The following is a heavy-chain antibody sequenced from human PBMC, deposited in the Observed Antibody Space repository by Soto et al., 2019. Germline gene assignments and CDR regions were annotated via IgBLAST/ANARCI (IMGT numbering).Heavy chain of an antibody. CDR1: GFSFSNYG. Sequence: VQLLESGGGLVQPGGSLRLSCATSGFSFSNYGMNWVRQAPGKGLEWVSGITKTGRSTFIADSVRGRFTISRDNLKNIMYLQMNSVRVDDTALYYCTKDAEAYDFAFDKWGQGTMVTVTS. V-gene: IGHV3-23*01. D-gene: IGHD3-3*01. J-gene: IGHJ3*02. CDR2: ITKTGRST. CDR3: TKDAEAYDFAFDK.